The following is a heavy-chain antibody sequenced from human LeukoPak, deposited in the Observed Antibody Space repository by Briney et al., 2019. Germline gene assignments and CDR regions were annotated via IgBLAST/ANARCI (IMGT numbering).Heavy chain of an antibody. Sequence: SETLSLTCSVSGGTISSYYWSWIRQPAGKGLEWIGRIYTSGSTNYNPSLKSRVTMSVDTSKDHSSLNLSSVTAADTAVYYCAVDSLGFRAFDIWGQGTMITVSS. CDR2: IYTSGST. CDR3: AVDSLGFRAFDI. V-gene: IGHV4-4*07. J-gene: IGHJ3*02. CDR1: GGTISSYY. D-gene: IGHD3-16*01.